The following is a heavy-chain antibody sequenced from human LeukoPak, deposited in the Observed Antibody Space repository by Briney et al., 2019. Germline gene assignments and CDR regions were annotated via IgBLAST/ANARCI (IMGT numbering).Heavy chain of an antibody. D-gene: IGHD6-13*01. Sequence: ASVKVSCKASGYTFTGYYMHWVRQAPGQGLEWMGRINPNSGGTNYAQKFQGRVTMTRDTAISTAYMELSRLRSDDTAVYYCGRAKGLAAASEYFQHWGQGTLVTVSS. V-gene: IGHV1-2*06. CDR1: GYTFTGYY. CDR2: INPNSGGT. CDR3: GRAKGLAAASEYFQH. J-gene: IGHJ1*01.